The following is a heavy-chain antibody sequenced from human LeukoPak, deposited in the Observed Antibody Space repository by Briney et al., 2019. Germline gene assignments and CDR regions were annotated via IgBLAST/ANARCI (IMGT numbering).Heavy chain of an antibody. CDR1: GFTVSSNY. CDR3: ARDLMGEFPFDY. CDR2: IYSGGST. V-gene: IGHV3-66*01. J-gene: IGHJ4*02. D-gene: IGHD3-16*01. Sequence: GGSLRLSCAASGFTVSSNYMSWVRRAPGKGLEWVSVIYSGGSTYYADSVKGRFTISRDNSKNTLYLQMNSLRAEDTAVYYCARDLMGEFPFDYWGQGTLVTVSS.